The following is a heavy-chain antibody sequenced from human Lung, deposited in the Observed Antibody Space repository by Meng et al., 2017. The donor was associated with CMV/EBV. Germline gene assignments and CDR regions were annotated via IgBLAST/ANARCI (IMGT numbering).Heavy chain of an antibody. CDR3: ARGSITGTTYYYYYGMDV. Sequence: GGSLRLXCAASGFTFSSYAMHWVRQAPGKGLEWVAVISYDGSNKYYADSVKGRFTISRDNSKNTLYLQMNSLRAEDTAVYYCARGSITGTTYYYYYGMDVWXQGTTVTVSS. V-gene: IGHV3-30-3*01. D-gene: IGHD1-7*01. CDR1: GFTFSSYA. CDR2: ISYDGSNK. J-gene: IGHJ6*02.